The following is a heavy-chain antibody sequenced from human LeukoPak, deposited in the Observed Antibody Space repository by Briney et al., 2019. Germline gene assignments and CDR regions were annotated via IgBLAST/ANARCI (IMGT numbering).Heavy chain of an antibody. CDR1: GGSISSQY. J-gene: IGHJ3*02. D-gene: IGHD3-10*01. CDR2: IYYSGST. CDR3: ARGLSLGFRGACDI. V-gene: IGHV4-59*11. Sequence: SETLSLTCTVSGGSISSQYWSWIRQPPGKGLERIGYIYYSGSTNYNPSLKSRVTISVDKSKNQFSLKLSSVTAADTAVYYCARGLSLGFRGACDIWGQGTIVSVSS.